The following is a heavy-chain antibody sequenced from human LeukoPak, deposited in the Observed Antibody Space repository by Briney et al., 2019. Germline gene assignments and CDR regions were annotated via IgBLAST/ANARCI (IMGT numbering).Heavy chain of an antibody. CDR1: GSTFTNYY. CDR3: AREGEIGYDLSDY. Sequence: DSVKVSCKASGSTFTNYYMNWVRQAPGQGLEWMEIINPSGGSTSYAQKFQGRVTVTRDTSTSTVYMELSSLRSEDTAMYYCAREGEIGYDLSDYWGQGTLVTVSS. V-gene: IGHV1-46*01. CDR2: INPSGGST. J-gene: IGHJ4*02. D-gene: IGHD5-12*01.